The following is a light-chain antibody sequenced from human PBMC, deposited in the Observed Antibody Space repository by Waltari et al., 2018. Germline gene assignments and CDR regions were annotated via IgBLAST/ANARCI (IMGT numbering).Light chain of an antibody. Sequence: DIVMTQSPDSLAVSLGERATINCKSSQILLSSSNNKDFLIWYQQKPGQPPKVLFYWASARESGVHDRFSGSGSGTDFTLTISSLQAEDVAVYYCQQYYGTPITFGQGTRLEIK. CDR1: QILLSSSNNKDF. V-gene: IGKV4-1*01. J-gene: IGKJ5*01. CDR2: WAS. CDR3: QQYYGTPIT.